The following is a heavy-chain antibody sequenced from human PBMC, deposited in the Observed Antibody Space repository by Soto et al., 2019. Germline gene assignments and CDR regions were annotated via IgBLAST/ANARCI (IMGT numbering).Heavy chain of an antibody. V-gene: IGHV4-30-4*01. CDR2: IYYSGGN. CDR1: GGSISNDGYF. Sequence: QVQLQESGPGLVMPSQILSLTCAVSGGSISNDGYFWSWIRQPPGQGLEWIGYIYYSGGNYRNPSLNSRVSISIDASNNEFSLKMSSLTAADTAVYYCARAVDWFDPRGYFDNWGQGILVTVSP. J-gene: IGHJ4*02. D-gene: IGHD3-9*01. CDR3: ARAVDWFDPRGYFDN.